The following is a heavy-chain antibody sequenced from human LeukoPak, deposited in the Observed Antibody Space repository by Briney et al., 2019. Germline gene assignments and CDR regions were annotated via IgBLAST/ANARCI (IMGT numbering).Heavy chain of an antibody. J-gene: IGHJ4*02. CDR1: GYTFTGYY. Sequence: ASVKVSCKASGYTFTGYYMLWVRQAPGQGLEWMGWINPNSGGTNYAQKFQGRVTMTRDTSISTAYMELSRLRSDDTAVYYCARVCSSGWYSDYWGQGTLVTVSS. CDR3: ARVCSSGWYSDY. D-gene: IGHD6-19*01. CDR2: INPNSGGT. V-gene: IGHV1-2*02.